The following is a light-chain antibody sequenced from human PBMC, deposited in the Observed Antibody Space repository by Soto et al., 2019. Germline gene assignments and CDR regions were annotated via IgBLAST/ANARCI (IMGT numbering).Light chain of an antibody. CDR2: AAS. CDR1: QGISSR. V-gene: IGKV1-12*01. Sequence: DIQMTQSPSSVSASVGDRVTIACRARQGISSRLAWYQQKPGTPPKLLIYAASTLHSGVPPRFSGSGSGTHFTLTISGLQPEDFTTDYCHQANTFPWTFGQGTKV. CDR3: HQANTFPWT. J-gene: IGKJ1*01.